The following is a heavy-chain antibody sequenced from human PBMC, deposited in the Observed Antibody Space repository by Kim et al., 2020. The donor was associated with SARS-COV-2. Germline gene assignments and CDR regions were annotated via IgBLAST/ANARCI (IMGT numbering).Heavy chain of an antibody. CDR2: INSDGSST. D-gene: IGHD3-10*01. J-gene: IGHJ6*02. Sequence: GGSLRLSCAASGLTFSSYWMHWVRQAPGKGLVWVSRINSDGSSTSYADSVKGRFTISRDNAKNTLYLQMNSLRAEDTAVYYCARPRVGYYYGMDVWGQGTTVTVSS. V-gene: IGHV3-74*01. CDR1: GLTFSSYW. CDR3: ARPRVGYYYGMDV.